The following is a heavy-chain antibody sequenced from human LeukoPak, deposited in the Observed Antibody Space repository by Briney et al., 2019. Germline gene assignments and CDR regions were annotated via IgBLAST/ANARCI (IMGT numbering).Heavy chain of an antibody. D-gene: IGHD6-13*01. V-gene: IGHV7-4-1*02. J-gene: IGHJ4*02. Sequence: ASVKVSCKASGYTFTSYAMTWVRQAPGEGLEWMGWINTNTGNPTYAQGFTGRFVFSLDTSVSTAYLQISSLKAEDTAVCYCARGRGAAAGTNYYFDFWGQGTLVTVSS. CDR3: ARGRGAAAGTNYYFDF. CDR1: GYTFTSYA. CDR2: INTNTGNP.